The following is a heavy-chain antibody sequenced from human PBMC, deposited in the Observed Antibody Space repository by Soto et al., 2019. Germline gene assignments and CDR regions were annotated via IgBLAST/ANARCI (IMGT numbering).Heavy chain of an antibody. J-gene: IGHJ4*02. D-gene: IGHD3-10*01. CDR2: INHSGST. Sequence: SETLSLTCAVYGGSFSGYYWSLIRQPQGKGLEWIGEINHSGSTNYNPSLKSRVTISVDTSKNQFSLKLSSVTAADTAVYYCARVGSITMVRGVATHFDYWGQGTLVTVSS. CDR1: GGSFSGYY. CDR3: ARVGSITMVRGVATHFDY. V-gene: IGHV4-34*01.